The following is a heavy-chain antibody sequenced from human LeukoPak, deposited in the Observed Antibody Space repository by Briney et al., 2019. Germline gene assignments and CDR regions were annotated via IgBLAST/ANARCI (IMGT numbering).Heavy chain of an antibody. CDR3: ARDLGVTTKDPFGY. J-gene: IGHJ4*02. D-gene: IGHD4-11*01. Sequence: GASVKVSCKASGYTFTSYGISWVRQAPGQGLEWVGWINRYNGKTKYGQKFQGRVTMTTDTSTSTTYMELRSLRSDDTAVYYCARDLGVTTKDPFGYWGQGTLVTVPS. CDR2: INRYNGKT. CDR1: GYTFTSYG. V-gene: IGHV1-18*01.